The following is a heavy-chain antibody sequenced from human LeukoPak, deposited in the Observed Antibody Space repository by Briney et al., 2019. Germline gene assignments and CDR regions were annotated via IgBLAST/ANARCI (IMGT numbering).Heavy chain of an antibody. CDR3: ARASEQYQLPEQPNNWFDP. D-gene: IGHD2-2*01. CDR1: GGSISRYY. Sequence: SETLSLTCTVSGGSISRYYWSWIRQPPGKGLEWIGYIYYSGSTNYNPSLKSRVTMSVDTSKNQFSLKLSSVTAADTAVYYCARASEQYQLPEQPNNWFDPWGQGTLVTGSS. CDR2: IYYSGST. V-gene: IGHV4-59*12. J-gene: IGHJ5*02.